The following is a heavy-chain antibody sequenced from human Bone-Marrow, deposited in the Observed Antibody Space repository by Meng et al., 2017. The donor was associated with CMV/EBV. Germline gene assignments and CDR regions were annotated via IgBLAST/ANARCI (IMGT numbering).Heavy chain of an antibody. J-gene: IGHJ4*02. CDR3: ARGSGFRSGSYYGG. CDR2: ISSSSSYI. V-gene: IGHV3-21*01. D-gene: IGHD1-26*01. CDR1: GFTFSSYS. Sequence: GESLKISCAASGFTFSSYSMNWVRQAPGKGLEWVSSISSSSSYIYYADSVKGRFTISRDNAKNSLYLQMNSLRAEDTAVYYCARGSGFRSGSYYGGWGQGTLVTVSS.